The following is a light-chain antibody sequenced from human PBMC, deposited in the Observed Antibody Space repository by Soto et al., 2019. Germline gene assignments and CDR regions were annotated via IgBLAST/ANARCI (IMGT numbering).Light chain of an antibody. CDR2: STS. CDR3: QHSFKTPFT. J-gene: IGKJ2*01. V-gene: IGKV1-39*01. Sequence: DIQMTQSPPSLSASVGDTVTISCRASQAINKNLNWYQLKEGQAPKLLIYSTSEFQPGVPSRFTGSASGAQFSLTITGLQPDDSATYFCQHSFKTPFTFGQGT. CDR1: QAINKN.